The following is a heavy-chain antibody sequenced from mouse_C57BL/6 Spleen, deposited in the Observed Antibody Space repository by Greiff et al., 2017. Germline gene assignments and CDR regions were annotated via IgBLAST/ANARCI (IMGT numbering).Heavy chain of an antibody. D-gene: IGHD1-1*01. Sequence: EVQLQQSGPELVKPGASVKISCKASGYTFTDYYMNWVKQSHGKSLEWIGDINPNNGGTSYNQKFKGKATLTVDKSSSTAYMELRSLTSEDSAVYYCARDYYGSSYPGYWGQGTTLTVSS. CDR3: ARDYYGSSYPGY. CDR2: INPNNGGT. CDR1: GYTFTDYY. V-gene: IGHV1-26*01. J-gene: IGHJ2*01.